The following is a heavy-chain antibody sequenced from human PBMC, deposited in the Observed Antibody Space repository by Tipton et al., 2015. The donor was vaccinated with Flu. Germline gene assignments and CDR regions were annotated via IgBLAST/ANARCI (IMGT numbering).Heavy chain of an antibody. V-gene: IGHV4-38-2*02. J-gene: IGHJ6*02. CDR2: IYRTGST. CDR3: ARARAPYYYYAMDL. Sequence: TLSLTCTIYGDSISSRYYWGWIRQPPGKGLEWIGNIYRTGSTYHNPSLRSRVTMSVDSSKNQFSLKLTSVTAADTAVYYCARARAPYYYYAMDLWGQGTAVTVSS. D-gene: IGHD3-16*01. CDR1: GDSISSRYY.